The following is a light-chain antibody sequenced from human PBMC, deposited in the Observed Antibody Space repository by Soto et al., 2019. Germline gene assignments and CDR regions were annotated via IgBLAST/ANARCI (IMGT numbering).Light chain of an antibody. CDR2: DVS. Sequence: QSALTQPRSVSGSPGQSVTISCTGTSSDVGGYNYVSLYQQHPGKAPKLMIYDVSKRPSGVPDRFSGSKSGNTASLTISGLQAEDEADYYCCSYAGSDYVFGTGTKVTVL. CDR3: CSYAGSDYV. V-gene: IGLV2-11*01. CDR1: SSDVGGYNY. J-gene: IGLJ1*01.